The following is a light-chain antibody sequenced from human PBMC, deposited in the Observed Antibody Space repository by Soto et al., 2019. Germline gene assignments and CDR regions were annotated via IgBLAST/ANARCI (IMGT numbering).Light chain of an antibody. CDR3: QQYNYYPYT. J-gene: IGKJ2*01. CDR1: QSISSW. Sequence: DIQMTQSPSTLSASVGDRVTITCRASQSISSWLAWYQQKPGKAPKLLIYDASSLESGVPSRFSGSGSGKDFTLTISSLQPDDFAAYYCQQYNYYPYTFGQGTKLEIK. V-gene: IGKV1-5*01. CDR2: DAS.